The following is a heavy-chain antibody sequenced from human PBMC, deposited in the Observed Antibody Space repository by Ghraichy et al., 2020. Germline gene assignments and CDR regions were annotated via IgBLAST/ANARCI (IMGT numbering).Heavy chain of an antibody. D-gene: IGHD3-9*01. CDR1: GFTFANSV. J-gene: IGHJ6*02. CDR3: AKPDPRLGITGWAYNTDV. Sequence: GGSLRLSCVASGFTFANSVMTWVRQPPGKGLEWVSSISGSGNNPSYADSVKGRFTISRDNSKNTLYLQMTTLRAEDAAVYYCAKPDPRLGITGWAYNTDVWGQGTTVTVSS. V-gene: IGHV3-23*01. CDR2: ISGSGNNP.